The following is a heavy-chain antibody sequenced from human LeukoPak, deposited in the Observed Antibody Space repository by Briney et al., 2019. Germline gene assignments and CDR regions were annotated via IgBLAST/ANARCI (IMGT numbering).Heavy chain of an antibody. CDR2: MNPNSGNT. CDR1: AYTFTSYD. J-gene: IGHJ5*02. V-gene: IGHV1-8*01. D-gene: IGHD4-17*01. CDR3: ARGHGDYNWFDP. Sequence: GDSLKISCKASAYTFTSYDINWLRQATGQGLEWMGWMNPNSGNTGYAQKFQGRVTMTRNTSISTAYMELSSLRSEETAVYYCARGHGDYNWFDPWGQGTLVTVSS.